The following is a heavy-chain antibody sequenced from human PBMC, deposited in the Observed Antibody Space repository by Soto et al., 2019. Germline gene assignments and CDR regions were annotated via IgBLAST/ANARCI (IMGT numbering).Heavy chain of an antibody. J-gene: IGHJ4*02. V-gene: IGHV3-21*01. CDR3: ARDSKEVVVPAAIMDY. CDR1: GFTFSSYS. D-gene: IGHD2-2*01. Sequence: EVQLVESGGGLVKPGGSLRLSCAASGFTFSSYSMNWVRQAPGKGLEWVSSISSSSSYIYYADSVKGRFTISRDNAKNSLYLQMNSLRAEDTAVYYCARDSKEVVVPAAIMDYWGQGTLVTVSS. CDR2: ISSSSSYI.